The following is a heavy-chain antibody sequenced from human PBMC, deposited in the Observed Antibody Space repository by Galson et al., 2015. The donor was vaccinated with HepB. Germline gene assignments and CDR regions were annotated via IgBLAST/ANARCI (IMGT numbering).Heavy chain of an antibody. D-gene: IGHD3-10*01. CDR3: TTDYAPMYYYGSGKGDY. Sequence: SLRLSCAASGFTFSNAWMSWVRQAPGKGLEWVGRIKSKTDGGTTDYAAPVKGRFTISRDDSKNTLYLQMNSLKTEDTAVYYCTTDYAPMYYYGSGKGDYWGQGTLVTVSS. CDR2: IKSKTDGGTT. V-gene: IGHV3-15*01. J-gene: IGHJ4*02. CDR1: GFTFSNAW.